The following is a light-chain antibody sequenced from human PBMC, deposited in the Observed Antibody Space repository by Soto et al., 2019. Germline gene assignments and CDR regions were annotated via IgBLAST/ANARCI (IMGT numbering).Light chain of an antibody. Sequence: EIVLTQSPGTLSLSPGERATLSCRAGQSVSSSYLAWYQQKPGQAPRLLIYGASSRATGIPDRFSGSGSGTDFTLTISRLEPEDFVVYYCQQYGSSPLTFGGGTKVDTK. J-gene: IGKJ4*01. V-gene: IGKV3-20*01. CDR3: QQYGSSPLT. CDR1: QSVSSSY. CDR2: GAS.